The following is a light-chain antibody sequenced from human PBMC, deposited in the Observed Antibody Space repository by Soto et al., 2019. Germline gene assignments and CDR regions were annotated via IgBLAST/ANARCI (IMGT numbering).Light chain of an antibody. CDR2: DVS. CDR3: RSFTSSTTYV. J-gene: IGLJ1*01. Sequence: QSALTQPASVSGSPGQSITISCTGTSSDVGGYNYVSWYQQHPGKAPKLMIYDVSNRPSGVSNRFSGSKSGNTASLTISGLQAEDEADDYCRSFTSSTTYVFCTGTKVTVL. V-gene: IGLV2-14*01. CDR1: SSDVGGYNY.